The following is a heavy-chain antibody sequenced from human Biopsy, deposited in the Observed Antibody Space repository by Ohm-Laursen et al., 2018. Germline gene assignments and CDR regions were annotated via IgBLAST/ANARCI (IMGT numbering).Heavy chain of an antibody. CDR3: ARGSNEYGGLYFPH. Sequence: SDTLSLTCNVSGGDINNYYWSWIRQPPGKGLEWIGHISHTGYTSYKSSLKSRVTISLDTSRKHFSLRLTSLAAADTAVYYCARGSNEYGGLYFPHWGQGTLVTVSS. J-gene: IGHJ1*01. D-gene: IGHD4-23*01. CDR2: ISHTGYT. CDR1: GGDINNYY. V-gene: IGHV4-59*07.